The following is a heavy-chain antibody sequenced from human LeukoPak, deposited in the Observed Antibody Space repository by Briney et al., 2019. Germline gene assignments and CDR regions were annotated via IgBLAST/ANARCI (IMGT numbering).Heavy chain of an antibody. D-gene: IGHD3-3*01. CDR3: AKGRDFWSGYSSKYFDY. CDR1: GFTFSSYG. J-gene: IGHJ4*02. CDR2: ISYDGSNK. Sequence: GGSLRLSCAASGFTFSSYGMHWVRQAPGKGLEWVAVISYDGSNKYYADSVKGRFTISRDNSKNTLYLQMNSLRAEDTAVYYCAKGRDFWSGYSSKYFDYWGQGTLVTVSS. V-gene: IGHV3-30*18.